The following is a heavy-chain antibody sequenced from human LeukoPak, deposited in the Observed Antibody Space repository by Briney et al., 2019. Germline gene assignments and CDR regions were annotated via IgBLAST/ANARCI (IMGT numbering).Heavy chain of an antibody. CDR1: GFTFSNYW. Sequence: GGSLRLSCAASGFTFSNYWMSWVRLAPGKGLEWVANIKQDGSEKYYVDSVEGRFTISRDNAKNLLSLQMNSLRAEDTAVYHCARVFIVGSRSVFDFRGQGTLVTVSS. V-gene: IGHV3-7*01. D-gene: IGHD2-21*01. CDR3: ARVFIVGSRSVFDF. J-gene: IGHJ4*02. CDR2: IKQDGSEK.